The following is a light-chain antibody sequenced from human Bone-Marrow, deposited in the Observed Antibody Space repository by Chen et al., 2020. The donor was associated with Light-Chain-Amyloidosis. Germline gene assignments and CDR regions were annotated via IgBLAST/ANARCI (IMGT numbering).Light chain of an antibody. CDR2: RHT. V-gene: IGLV3-25*03. CDR1: DLPTKY. CDR3: QSADSSGTYEVI. Sequence: SYELTQPPSVSVSPGQPSRITCSGDDLPTKYAYWYQQKPGQAPVLVIHRHTERPSGISELFSGSSSGTTATFTISGVQAEDEADYHCQSADSSGTYEVIFGGGTKLTVL. J-gene: IGLJ2*01.